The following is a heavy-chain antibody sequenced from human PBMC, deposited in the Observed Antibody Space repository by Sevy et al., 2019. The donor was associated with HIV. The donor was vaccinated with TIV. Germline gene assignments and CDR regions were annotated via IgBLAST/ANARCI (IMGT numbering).Heavy chain of an antibody. Sequence: SETLSLTGTVSGGSIIGYYWSWIRQPPGKGLEWIANIHSSGGPKYNPSLKSRVTISVDTSKNQFSLELRSVTAADTAVYYCARHIGRWGFDYWGQGFLVTVSS. D-gene: IGHD1-26*01. CDR1: GGSIIGYY. V-gene: IGHV4-59*08. CDR3: ARHIGRWGFDY. J-gene: IGHJ4*02. CDR2: IHSSGGP.